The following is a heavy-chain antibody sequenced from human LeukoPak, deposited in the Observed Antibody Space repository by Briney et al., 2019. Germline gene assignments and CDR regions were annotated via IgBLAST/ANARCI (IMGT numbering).Heavy chain of an antibody. CDR1: GFTFSSYG. CDR3: ARGAYGSGTYHDFDI. Sequence: GRSLRLSCAASGFTFSSYGMHWVRQAPGKGLEWVAVIWYDGSNKYYVDSVKGRFTISRDNSKNTLYLQMNSLRAEDTAVYYCARGAYGSGTYHDFDIWGQGTMVSVSS. D-gene: IGHD3-10*01. J-gene: IGHJ3*02. V-gene: IGHV3-33*01. CDR2: IWYDGSNK.